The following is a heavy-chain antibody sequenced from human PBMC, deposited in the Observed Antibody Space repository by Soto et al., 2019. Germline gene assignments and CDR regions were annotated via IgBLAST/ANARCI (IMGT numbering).Heavy chain of an antibody. CDR3: TTGIYYDILTGYHNVAY. CDR1: GLNLSHPW. D-gene: IGHD3-9*01. J-gene: IGHJ4*02. Sequence: GGSLRLSCVASGLNLSHPWMTWVRQAAGKGLEWVGRIKSKTDGGTADYAAPVKGRATISRGDSKNTVYLQMNSLKTEDTAVYYCTTGIYYDILTGYHNVAYWGQGALVTVSS. V-gene: IGHV3-15*01. CDR2: IKSKTDGGTA.